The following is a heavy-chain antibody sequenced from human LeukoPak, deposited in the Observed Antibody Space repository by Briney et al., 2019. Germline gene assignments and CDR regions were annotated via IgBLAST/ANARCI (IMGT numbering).Heavy chain of an antibody. CDR2: MSGVGNT. V-gene: IGHV3-23*01. J-gene: IGHJ4*02. D-gene: IGHD5-24*01. CDR3: TGHGSNSY. Sequence: PGGSLRLSCVVSGFSINNNGLSWFRQAPGKGLEWVSDMSGVGNTYHAESVKGRFTISRDNFKNTFFLQMNSLRAEDTALYYATGHGSNSYWGQGALVAVSS. CDR1: GFSINNNG.